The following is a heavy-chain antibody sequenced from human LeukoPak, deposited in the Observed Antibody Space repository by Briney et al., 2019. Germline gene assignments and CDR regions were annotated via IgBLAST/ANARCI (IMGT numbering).Heavy chain of an antibody. V-gene: IGHV3-15*01. D-gene: IGHD3-22*01. CDR1: GFTFSNAW. CDR3: TNLYDSSGYYFDY. CDR2: IKSKTDGGTT. Sequence: KPGGSLRLSCAASGFTFSNAWMRWVRQAPGKGLEWVGRIKSKTDGGTTDYAAPVKGRFTISRDDSKNTLYLQMNSLKTEDTAVYYCTNLYDSSGYYFDYWGQGTLVTVSS. J-gene: IGHJ4*02.